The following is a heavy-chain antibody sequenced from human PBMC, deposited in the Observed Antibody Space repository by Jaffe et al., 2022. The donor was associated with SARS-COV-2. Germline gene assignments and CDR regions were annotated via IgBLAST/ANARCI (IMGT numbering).Heavy chain of an antibody. Sequence: EVQLLESGGGLVQPGGSLRLSCAASGFTFSSYAMSWVRQAPGKGLEWVSAISGSGGSTYYADSVKGRFTISRDNSKNTLYLQMNSLRAEDTAVYYCAKDENPTPSFWSGYYSPSYFDYWGQGTLVTVSS. CDR2: ISGSGGST. CDR3: AKDENPTPSFWSGYYSPSYFDY. CDR1: GFTFSSYA. V-gene: IGHV3-23*01. D-gene: IGHD3-3*01. J-gene: IGHJ4*02.